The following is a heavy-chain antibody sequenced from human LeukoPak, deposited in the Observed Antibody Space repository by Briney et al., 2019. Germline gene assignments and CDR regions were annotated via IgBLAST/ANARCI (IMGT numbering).Heavy chain of an antibody. CDR1: GFTFSSYS. CDR2: ISSTSSYI. CDR3: AREDYGSSPPDY. D-gene: IGHD6-6*01. J-gene: IGHJ4*02. Sequence: GGSLRLSCAASGFTFSSYSMNWVRQAPGKGLEWVSSISSTSSYIYYADSVKGRFTISRDNAKNSLYLQMNSLRAEDTAVYYCAREDYGSSPPDYWGRGTLVTVSS. V-gene: IGHV3-21*01.